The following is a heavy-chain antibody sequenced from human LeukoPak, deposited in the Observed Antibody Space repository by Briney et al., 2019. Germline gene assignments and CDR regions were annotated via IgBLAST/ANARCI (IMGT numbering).Heavy chain of an antibody. CDR1: GFNFDQYG. Sequence: PGGSLRLSCAASGFNFDQYGMFWVRQAPGKGLEWATGITWNSGAIAYAYSVEGRFTISRDNAKSSLYLQMNSLRSEDTALYYCVRSVGSDWGHFDFRGQGTLVTVSS. CDR3: VRSVGSDWGHFDF. CDR2: ITWNSGAI. J-gene: IGHJ4*02. V-gene: IGHV3-9*01. D-gene: IGHD7-27*01.